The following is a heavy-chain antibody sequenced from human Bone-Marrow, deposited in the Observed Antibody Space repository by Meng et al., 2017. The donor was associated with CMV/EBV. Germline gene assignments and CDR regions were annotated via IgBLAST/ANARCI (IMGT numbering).Heavy chain of an antibody. J-gene: IGHJ4*02. CDR3: ARDMGQQLPLYYFDY. V-gene: IGHV3-21*01. CDR2: ISSSRSYI. D-gene: IGHD6-13*01. Sequence: AGVTFSSYSMSWGRQGPGKGLEWIVSISSSRSYICYADSVKGRFTISRDNAKNSMYLQMNSLRAEDAAVYYCARDMGQQLPLYYFDYWGQGTLVTVSS. CDR1: GVTFSSYS.